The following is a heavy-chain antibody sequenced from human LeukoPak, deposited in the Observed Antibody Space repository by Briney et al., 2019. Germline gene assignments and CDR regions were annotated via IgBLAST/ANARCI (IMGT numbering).Heavy chain of an antibody. J-gene: IGHJ5*02. V-gene: IGHV3-21*01. Sequence: GGSLRLSCAASGFMFSSYGMHWVRQAPGKGLEWVSAISGSGGSTYYADSVKGRFTISRDNAKNSLYLQMNSLRAEDTAVYYCAREGFIFGELLSWGKGTLVTVSS. D-gene: IGHD3-10*02. CDR3: AREGFIFGELLS. CDR1: GFMFSSYG. CDR2: ISGSGGST.